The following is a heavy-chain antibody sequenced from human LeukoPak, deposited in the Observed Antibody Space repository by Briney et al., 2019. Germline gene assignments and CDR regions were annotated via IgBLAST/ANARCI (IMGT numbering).Heavy chain of an antibody. CDR1: GFTFSSYA. CDR3: ARDNDGSYYYYGMDV. V-gene: IGHV3-30-3*01. D-gene: IGHD5-24*01. Sequence: HPGGSLRLSCAASGFTFSSYAMHWVRQAPGKGLEWVAVISYDGSNKYYADSVKGRFTISRDNSKNTLYLQMNSLRAEDTAVYYCARDNDGSYYYYGMDVWGQGTTVTVSS. J-gene: IGHJ6*02. CDR2: ISYDGSNK.